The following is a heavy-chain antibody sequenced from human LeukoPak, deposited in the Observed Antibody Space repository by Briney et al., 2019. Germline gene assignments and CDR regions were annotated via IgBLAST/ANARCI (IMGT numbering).Heavy chain of an antibody. Sequence: SETLSLTCAVYGGSFSGYYWSWIRQPPGKGLEWIGEINHSGSTNYNPSLKSRVTISVDPSKNQFSLKLSSVTAADTAVYYCARRYSSGWYHFDYWGQGTLVTVSS. J-gene: IGHJ4*02. V-gene: IGHV4-34*01. CDR1: GGSFSGYY. CDR3: ARRYSSGWYHFDY. CDR2: INHSGST. D-gene: IGHD6-19*01.